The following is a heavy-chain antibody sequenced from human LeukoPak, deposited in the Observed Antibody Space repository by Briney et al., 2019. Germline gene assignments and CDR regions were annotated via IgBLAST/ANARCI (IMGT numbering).Heavy chain of an antibody. Sequence: GGSLRLSCAASSGFTFSNYWMHWFRRAPGQGLVWVSRINSDGSSTTYADSVKGRFTISRDNAKNTLYLQMNSLRAEDTAVYYCASERGYCSGGSCTSSHFDYWGQGALVTVSS. CDR2: INSDGSST. J-gene: IGHJ4*02. V-gene: IGHV3-74*01. CDR1: GFTFSNYW. CDR3: ASERGYCSGGSCTSSHFDY. D-gene: IGHD2-15*01.